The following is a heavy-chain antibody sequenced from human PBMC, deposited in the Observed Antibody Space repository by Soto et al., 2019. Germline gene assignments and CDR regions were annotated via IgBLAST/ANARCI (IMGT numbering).Heavy chain of an antibody. V-gene: IGHV4-59*01. CDR2: IYYTGRT. CDR1: GGSISSYF. J-gene: IGHJ2*01. CDR3: ANFNXYXPL. Sequence: SETLSLTCTVSGGSISSYFWSWIRQPPGKGLEWIGYIYYTGRTTSHPSLKSRVTLSVHPSKNPFSLQLRSVPAADTAVYYCANFNXYXPLWGRGTLVTVS.